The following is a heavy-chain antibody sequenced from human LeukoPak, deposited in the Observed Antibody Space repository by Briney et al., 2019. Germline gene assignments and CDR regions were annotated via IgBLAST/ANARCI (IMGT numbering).Heavy chain of an antibody. V-gene: IGHV4-39*07. CDR3: ARGGTYRGRSPFDY. J-gene: IGHJ4*02. Sequence: TSSETPSLTCTVSGGSISSSGYYWGWIRQPPGKGLEWIGSMYYSGSTYYNPSLKSRVTISVDKSKNQFSLKLSSVTAADTAVYYCARGGTYRGRSPFDYWGQGTLVTVSS. D-gene: IGHD2-15*01. CDR1: GGSISSSGYY. CDR2: MYYSGST.